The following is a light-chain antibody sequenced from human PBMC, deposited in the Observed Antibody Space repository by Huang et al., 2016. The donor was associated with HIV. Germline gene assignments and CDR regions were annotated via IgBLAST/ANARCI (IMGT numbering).Light chain of an antibody. CDR2: SAS. CDR3: QQYSNWLYT. V-gene: IGKV3-15*01. Sequence: EIVMTQSPATLSVSPGERATLSCRASQSVSSSLAWYQQKIGQTPRLLIYSASTRATDVPARFNASGSGTDFTLTISSLQSEDFAVYYCQQYSNWLYTFGQGTRVEI. J-gene: IGKJ2*01. CDR1: QSVSSS.